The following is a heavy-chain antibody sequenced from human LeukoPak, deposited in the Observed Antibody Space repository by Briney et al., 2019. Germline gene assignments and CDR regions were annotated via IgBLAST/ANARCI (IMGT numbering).Heavy chain of an antibody. V-gene: IGHV3-11*06. J-gene: IGHJ6*04. D-gene: IGHD3-10*01. CDR2: ISLSSSYT. CDR1: GFTFSDYS. Sequence: GGSLRLSCAASGFTFSDYSMAWIRQAPGKGLEWLSYISLSSSYTNYADSVKGRFTVSRDNTKNSLDLQINSLRAEDTALYFCARVGSGLDVWGKGTAVTVSS. CDR3: ARVGSGLDV.